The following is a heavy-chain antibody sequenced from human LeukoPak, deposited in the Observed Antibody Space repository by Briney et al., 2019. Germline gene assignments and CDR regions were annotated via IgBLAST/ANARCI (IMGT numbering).Heavy chain of an antibody. CDR3: ARRTSGAKDV. D-gene: IGHD3-16*01. Sequence: GGSLRLSCAASGFTFSSSVMSWVRQALRKGLEWVSAISSSGGNTDNADSLKGRFTISRDNSKDTLYLQMNSLRVEDTAVYYCARRTSGAKDVWGKGTTVTVSP. CDR1: GFTFSSSV. CDR2: ISSSGGNT. J-gene: IGHJ6*04. V-gene: IGHV3-23*01.